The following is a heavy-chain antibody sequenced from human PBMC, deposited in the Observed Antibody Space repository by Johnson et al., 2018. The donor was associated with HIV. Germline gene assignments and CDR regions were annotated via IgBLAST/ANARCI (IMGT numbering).Heavy chain of an antibody. J-gene: IGHJ3*02. D-gene: IGHD4-17*01. Sequence: QLVESGGGLVQPGRSLRLSCAASGFTFDDYAMHWVRQAPGKGLEWVSGISWNSGSIAYADSVKGRFTISRDNAKNSLYLQMNSLRAEDTALYYCAAPYSSYGDYRAKAFDIWGQGTMVTVSS. CDR2: ISWNSGSI. V-gene: IGHV3-9*01. CDR1: GFTFDDYA. CDR3: AAPYSSYGDYRAKAFDI.